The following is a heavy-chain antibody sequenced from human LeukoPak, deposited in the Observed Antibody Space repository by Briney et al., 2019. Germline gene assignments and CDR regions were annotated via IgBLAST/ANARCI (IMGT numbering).Heavy chain of an antibody. CDR1: GFTFSSYW. D-gene: IGHD2-2*01. CDR2: IKKDGSEK. Sequence: GGSLRLSCAASGFTFSSYWMSWVRQAPGKGLEWVANIKKDGSEKYYVDSVKGRFTISRDNAKTSLYLQMISLRAEDTAVYYCARGGYCSSTSCYAYYWGQGTLVTVSS. V-gene: IGHV3-7*01. CDR3: ARGGYCSSTSCYAYY. J-gene: IGHJ4*02.